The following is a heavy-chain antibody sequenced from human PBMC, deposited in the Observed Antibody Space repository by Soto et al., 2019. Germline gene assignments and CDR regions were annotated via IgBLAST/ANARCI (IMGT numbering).Heavy chain of an antibody. V-gene: IGHV3-33*03. CDR1: GFIFSNYG. CDR2: IWNDGTNI. J-gene: IGHJ3*02. Sequence: QVQLVESGGGVVQPGRSLRLSCAASGFIFSNYGMHWVRQAPGKGGEWVAVIWNDGTNIYYVDSVRGRFTMSRDDSKNTLYLEMSRLRVEDTGVYYCAKDMAAAAHQGDAFDIWGLGRMVRVSA. CDR3: AKDMAAAAHQGDAFDI. D-gene: IGHD6-13*01.